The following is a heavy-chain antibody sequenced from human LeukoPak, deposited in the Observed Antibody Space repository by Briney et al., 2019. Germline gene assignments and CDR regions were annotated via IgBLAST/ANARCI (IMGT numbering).Heavy chain of an antibody. Sequence: ASVKVSCKVSGYTLTELSMHWVRQAPGKGLEWMGGFDPENGETVHAQKFQGRVSMTEDTPTDTAYMELSSLRSEDTAMYYCATSYFDILTGYRPLSYWGQGTLVTVSS. J-gene: IGHJ4*02. CDR3: ATSYFDILTGYRPLSY. CDR1: GYTLTELS. V-gene: IGHV1-24*01. D-gene: IGHD3-9*01. CDR2: FDPENGET.